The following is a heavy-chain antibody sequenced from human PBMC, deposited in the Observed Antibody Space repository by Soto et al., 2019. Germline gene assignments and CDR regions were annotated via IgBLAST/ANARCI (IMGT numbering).Heavy chain of an antibody. D-gene: IGHD5-12*01. CDR1: GFTFSSYA. Sequence: GGSLRLSCAASGFTFSSYAMSWVRQAPGKGLEWVSAISGSGGSTYYADSVKGRFTISRDNSKNTLYLPMNSLRAEDTAVYYCAKVSSFPIVATIFSYFDYWGQGTLVTVSS. CDR3: AKVSSFPIVATIFSYFDY. V-gene: IGHV3-23*01. J-gene: IGHJ4*02. CDR2: ISGSGGST.